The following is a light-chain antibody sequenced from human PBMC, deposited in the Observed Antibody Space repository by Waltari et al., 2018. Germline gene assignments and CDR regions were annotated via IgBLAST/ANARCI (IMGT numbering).Light chain of an antibody. CDR2: DNN. V-gene: IGLV1-51*01. CDR1: NSTIGNTY. CDR3: GTWDSSLSAVV. Sequence: QSVLTQPPPVSAAPGQKVTISCSGSNSTIGNTYVSWYQQLPGTAPKLLIYDNNKRPSGIPDRFSGSKSATSATLGITGLQTGDEADYYCGTWDSSLSAVVFGGGTKLTVL. J-gene: IGLJ2*01.